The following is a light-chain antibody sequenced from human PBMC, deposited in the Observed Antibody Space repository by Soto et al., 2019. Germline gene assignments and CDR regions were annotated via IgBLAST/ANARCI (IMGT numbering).Light chain of an antibody. CDR2: KAS. Sequence: DIQITQSPSTLSASVGDRVTITCRASQSISSSLAWYPQKPGKAPKLMIYKASSLESGVPSRFSGSGSGTEFTLTISSLQPDDFATYYCLQYNSYPYTFGQGTKLESK. CDR1: QSISSS. CDR3: LQYNSYPYT. J-gene: IGKJ2*01. V-gene: IGKV1-5*03.